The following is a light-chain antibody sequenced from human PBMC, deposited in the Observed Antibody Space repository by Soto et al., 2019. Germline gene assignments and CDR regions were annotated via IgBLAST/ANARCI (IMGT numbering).Light chain of an antibody. J-gene: IGLJ3*02. CDR2: EVA. CDR3: CSHSSSITWM. Sequence: QSALTQPRSVSGSPGQSITMSCTGTSSDVGGYNFVSWYQQHPGKAPKLIVHEVANRLSGVSGRFSGSKSGNTAFLTISGLQAEDEAVYYCCSHSSSITWMFGGGTQLTVL. CDR1: SSDVGGYNF. V-gene: IGLV2-14*03.